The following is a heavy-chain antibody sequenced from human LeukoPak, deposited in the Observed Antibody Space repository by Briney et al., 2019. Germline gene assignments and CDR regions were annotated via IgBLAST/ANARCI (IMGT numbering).Heavy chain of an antibody. V-gene: IGHV4-59*08. CDR3: ARHGRGSGWYGV. D-gene: IGHD6-19*01. CDR2: IYYSGST. Sequence: SETLSLTCTLSVGSISSYNWSWIRQPPGQGLEWIGYIYYSGSTNYNPSLKSRVTISVDTSKNQFSLKLSSVTAADTAVYYCARHGRGSGWYGVWGQGTLVTVSS. J-gene: IGHJ4*02. CDR1: VGSISSYN.